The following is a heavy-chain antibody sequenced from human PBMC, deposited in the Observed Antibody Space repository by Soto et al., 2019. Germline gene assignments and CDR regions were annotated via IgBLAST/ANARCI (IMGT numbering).Heavy chain of an antibody. CDR2: ISYDATNK. CDR3: ARDGWSY. Sequence: QVQLVESGGGVVQPGRSLRLSCAASGFTFSTYAMHWVRRAPGKGLEWMAVISYDATNKYYADSVKGRFTISRDNSKNTLSLQLNILRAEDTALYYCARDGWSYWGHGTMVIVSS. J-gene: IGHJ3*01. V-gene: IGHV3-30-3*01. D-gene: IGHD3-10*01. CDR1: GFTFSTYA.